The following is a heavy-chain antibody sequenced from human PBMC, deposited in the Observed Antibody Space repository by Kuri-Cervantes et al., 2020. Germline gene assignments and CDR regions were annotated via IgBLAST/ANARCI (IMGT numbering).Heavy chain of an antibody. D-gene: IGHD2-15*01. V-gene: IGHV3-30-3*01. CDR2: ISYDGSNK. Sequence: GESLKISCAASGFTFSSYAMHWVRQAPGKGLEWVAVISYDGSNKYYADSVKGRFTISRDNSKNTLYLQMNSLRAEDTAVYYCARIYCSGGSRYSSGMDVWGQGTTVTVSS. CDR1: GFTFSSYA. CDR3: ARIYCSGGSRYSSGMDV. J-gene: IGHJ6*02.